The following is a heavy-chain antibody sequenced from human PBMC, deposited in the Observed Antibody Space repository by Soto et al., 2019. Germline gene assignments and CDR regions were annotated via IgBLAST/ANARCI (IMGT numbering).Heavy chain of an antibody. CDR3: ARHDYGGFGL. J-gene: IGHJ4*02. Sequence: QLQLQESGPGLVKPSETLSLTCTVSGGSISRSSYYWGWIRQPPGKGLEWIGSIYYSGSTYYNPSLTSRVTISVDTSNNPFSLKLSSVTAADTAVYYCARHDYGGFGLWGQGTLVTVSS. D-gene: IGHD4-17*01. CDR1: GGSISRSSYY. V-gene: IGHV4-39*01. CDR2: IYYSGST.